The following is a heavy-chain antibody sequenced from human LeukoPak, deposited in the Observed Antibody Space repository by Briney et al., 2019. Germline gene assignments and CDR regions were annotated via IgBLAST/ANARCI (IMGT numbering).Heavy chain of an antibody. D-gene: IGHD3-3*01. CDR3: ARDRSGYANDAFDF. J-gene: IGHJ3*01. CDR2: INDGGST. CDR1: GFTFSNYA. Sequence: PGGSLRLSCAASGFTFSNYAMSWVRQAPGKGLEWVSVINDGGSTYYADPVKGRFTISRDNSKNTMFLQMNSLRAEDTAVYHCARDRSGYANDAFDFWGQGTMVTVSS. V-gene: IGHV3-23*01.